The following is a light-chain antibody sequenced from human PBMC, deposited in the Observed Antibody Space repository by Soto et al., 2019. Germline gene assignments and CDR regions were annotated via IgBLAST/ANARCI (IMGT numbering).Light chain of an antibody. CDR2: DAS. Sequence: ENVLTHSPSTLSLSPGERATHSCRASQSVSSYLAWYQQKPGQAPRLLIYDASNRATGIPARFSGSGSGTDFTPTISSLEPEDFAVYYCQQRTSWSGITFGQGTRLEIK. CDR3: QQRTSWSGIT. J-gene: IGKJ5*01. V-gene: IGKV3-11*01. CDR1: QSVSSY.